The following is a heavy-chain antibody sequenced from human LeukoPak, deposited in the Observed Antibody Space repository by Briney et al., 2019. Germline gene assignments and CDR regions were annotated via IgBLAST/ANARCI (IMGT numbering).Heavy chain of an antibody. Sequence: GGSLRLSCAASGFTFSNCWMSWVRQAPGKGLEWVANIKEDGTEKYVDSVKGRFTISRDNAKNSLYLQMNSLRAEDTAVYYCARDREGYEFWSGYYIKYWGQGTLLTVSS. CDR3: ARDREGYEFWSGYYIKY. D-gene: IGHD3-3*01. V-gene: IGHV3-7*01. CDR2: IKEDGTEK. CDR1: GFTFSNCW. J-gene: IGHJ4*02.